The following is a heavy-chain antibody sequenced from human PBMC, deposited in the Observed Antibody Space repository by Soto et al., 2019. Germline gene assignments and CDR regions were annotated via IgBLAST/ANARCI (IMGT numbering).Heavy chain of an antibody. CDR3: ASWYYYDSSGYYSS. J-gene: IGHJ4*02. CDR2: ISSNGGST. Sequence: GGSLRLSCAASGFTFSSYAMHWVRQAPGKGLEYVSAISSNGGSTYYANSVKGRFTISRDNSKNTLYLQMGSLRAEDMAVYYCASWYYYDSSGYYSSWGQGTLVTAPQ. V-gene: IGHV3-64*01. CDR1: GFTFSSYA. D-gene: IGHD3-22*01.